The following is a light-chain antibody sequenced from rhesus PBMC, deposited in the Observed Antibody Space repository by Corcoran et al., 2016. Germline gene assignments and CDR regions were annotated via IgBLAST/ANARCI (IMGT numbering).Light chain of an antibody. Sequence: DIQMTQSPSSLSASVGDTVTITCRASQGISNNLAWYQQKPGKVPKLLIYYAANLQSGVPSRFSGSGSGTDCTLTISSLQPEDFATYYCQHGYGTPYSFGQGTKMEIK. CDR3: QHGYGTPYS. V-gene: IGKV1S15*01. CDR2: YAA. J-gene: IGKJ2*01. CDR1: QGISNN.